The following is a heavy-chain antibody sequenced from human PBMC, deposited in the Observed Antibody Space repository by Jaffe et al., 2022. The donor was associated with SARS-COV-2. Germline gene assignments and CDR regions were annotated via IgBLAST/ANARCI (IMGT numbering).Heavy chain of an antibody. V-gene: IGHV3-48*02. Sequence: EVQLVESGGGLVQPGGSLRLSCAASGFTFSSYSMNWVRQAPGKGLEWVSYISSSSSTIYYAESVKGRFTISRDNAKNSLYLQMNSLRDEDTAVYYCARDNNWYNYYGLDVWGQGTTVTVSS. D-gene: IGHD1-20*01. J-gene: IGHJ6*02. CDR1: GFTFSSYS. CDR2: ISSSSSTI. CDR3: ARDNNWYNYYGLDV.